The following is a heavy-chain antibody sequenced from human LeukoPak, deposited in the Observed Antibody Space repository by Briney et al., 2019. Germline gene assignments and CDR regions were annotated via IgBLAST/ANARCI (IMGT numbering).Heavy chain of an antibody. D-gene: IGHD2-21*02. J-gene: IGHJ4*02. CDR1: GFTFSTYW. Sequence: VGSLRLSCTASGFTFSTYWMSWVRQAPGEGLEWVANIHPEGNEKYHVDSVKGRFTISRDNAKNSLYLQMNSLRVEDTAVYYCARGDDFSGDYWGQGTLVTVSS. CDR2: IHPEGNEK. V-gene: IGHV3-7*04. CDR3: ARGDDFSGDY.